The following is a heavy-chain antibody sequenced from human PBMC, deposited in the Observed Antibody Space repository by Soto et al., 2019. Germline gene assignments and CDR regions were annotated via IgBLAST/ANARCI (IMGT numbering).Heavy chain of an antibody. V-gene: IGHV3-23*01. CDR1: GFTFSAYL. Sequence: GGSLRLSCEASGFTFSAYLMTWVRQAPGKGLEWVSSISGTDGTTYYADSVKGRFSISRGNSKNTLYLQMNSLSVNDTAVYYCAKPELGIRVFDLWGQGTMVTVSS. CDR3: AKPELGIRVFDL. D-gene: IGHD7-27*01. J-gene: IGHJ3*01. CDR2: ISGTDGTT.